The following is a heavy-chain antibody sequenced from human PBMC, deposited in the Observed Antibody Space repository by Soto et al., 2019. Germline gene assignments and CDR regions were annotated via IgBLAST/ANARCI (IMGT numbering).Heavy chain of an antibody. CDR3: XXIXXXXXXXXXXXXXXXMXV. CDR1: GFSLSTSXXG. CDR2: IYWNDDK. V-gene: IGHV2-5*01. Sequence: QITLKESGPTLVKPTQTLTLTCTFSGFSLSTSXXGVXXXXXXXXKAXXWLXLIYWNDDKRYSPSLKSRLTITKDTSKNQVVLIMTNMDPVDTXXYXXXXIXXXXXXXXXXXXXXXMXVWGQGTTVTVSS. J-gene: IGHJ6*02.